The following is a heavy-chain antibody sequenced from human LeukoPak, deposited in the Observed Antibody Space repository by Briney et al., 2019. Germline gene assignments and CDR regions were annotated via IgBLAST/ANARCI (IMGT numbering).Heavy chain of an antibody. CDR2: INPNSGGT. J-gene: IGHJ6*02. V-gene: IGHV1-2*02. Sequence: ASVKVSCKASGYTFTGYYMHWVRQAPGQGLEWMGWINPNSGGTNYAQKFQGRVTMTRDTSISTAYMELSRLRSDDTAVYYCARDRGTSGAAAGNYYYYYYGMDVWGQGTTVTVSS. CDR1: GYTFTGYY. D-gene: IGHD6-13*01. CDR3: ARDRGTSGAAAGNYYYYYYGMDV.